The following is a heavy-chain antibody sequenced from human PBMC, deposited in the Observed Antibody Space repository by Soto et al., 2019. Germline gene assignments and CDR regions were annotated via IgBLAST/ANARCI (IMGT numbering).Heavy chain of an antibody. CDR2: ISGSGGST. J-gene: IGHJ4*02. CDR1: GFTFSSYG. CDR3: AKGQISYGSSWSYDY. D-gene: IGHD6-13*01. Sequence: GGSLRLSCAASGFTFSSYGMSWVRQAPGKGLEWVSGISGSGGSTYYADSVKGRFTISRDNSKNTLYLQMNSLRAEDTAVYYCAKGQISYGSSWSYDYWGQGTLVTVSS. V-gene: IGHV3-23*01.